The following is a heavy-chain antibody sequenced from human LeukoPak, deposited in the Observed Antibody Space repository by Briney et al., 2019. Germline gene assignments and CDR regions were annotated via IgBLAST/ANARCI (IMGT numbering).Heavy chain of an antibody. CDR1: GGSISSYY. Sequence: PSETLSLTCTVSGGSISSYYWSWIRQPPGKGLEWLGYIYYSGSTNYNPSLKSRVTISVDTSKNQFSLKLSSVTAADTAVYYCARHAGSYYGDFDYWGQGTLVTVSS. V-gene: IGHV4-59*08. J-gene: IGHJ4*02. D-gene: IGHD1-26*01. CDR2: IYYSGST. CDR3: ARHAGSYYGDFDY.